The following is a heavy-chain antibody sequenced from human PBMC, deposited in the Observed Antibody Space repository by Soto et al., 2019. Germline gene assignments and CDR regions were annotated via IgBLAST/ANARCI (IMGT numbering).Heavy chain of an antibody. CDR2: IWYDGSNK. CDR3: ARDTIPLQYYFDY. V-gene: IGHV3-33*01. J-gene: IGHJ4*02. CDR1: GFTFSSYG. D-gene: IGHD4-4*01. Sequence: GGSLRLSCAASGFTFSSYGMHWVRQAPGKGLEWVAVIWYDGSNKYYADSVKGRFTISRDNSKNTLYLQMNSLRAEDTAVYYCARDTIPLQYYFDYWGQGTLVTVSS.